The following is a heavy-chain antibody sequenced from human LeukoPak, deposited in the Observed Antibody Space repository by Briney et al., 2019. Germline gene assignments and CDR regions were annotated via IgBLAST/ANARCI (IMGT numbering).Heavy chain of an antibody. Sequence: SETLSLTCTVSGASINNNSYFWGWIRQPPGKGLEWIGSVYYSGSTYRNPPLKSRVTISIDTSKNQFSLKLSSVTAADTAVYYCARDPPAAAGDYWGQGTLVIVSS. V-gene: IGHV4-39*02. CDR1: GASINNNSYF. CDR3: ARDPPAAAGDY. CDR2: VYYSGST. J-gene: IGHJ4*02. D-gene: IGHD6-13*01.